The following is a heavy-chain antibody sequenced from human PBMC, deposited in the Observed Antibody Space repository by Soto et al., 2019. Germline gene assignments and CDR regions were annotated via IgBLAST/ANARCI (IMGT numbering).Heavy chain of an antibody. J-gene: IGHJ6*02. CDR3: ARVVVTTVPASYYYGLDV. Sequence: QVQLVQSGAEVKKPGSSVTVSCKASGGTFSSYAISWVRQAPGQGLEWMGRILPFIGTANYAQKFQGRVTISADASTSTANMELTSLRSEDTAVYYCARVVVTTVPASYYYGLDVWGQGTTVTVSS. CDR1: GGTFSSYA. D-gene: IGHD4-4*01. CDR2: ILPFIGTA. V-gene: IGHV1-69*18.